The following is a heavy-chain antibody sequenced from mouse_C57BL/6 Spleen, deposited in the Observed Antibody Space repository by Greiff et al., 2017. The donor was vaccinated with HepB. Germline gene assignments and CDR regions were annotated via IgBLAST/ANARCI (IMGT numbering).Heavy chain of an antibody. J-gene: IGHJ1*03. CDR2: IYPRSGNT. CDR1: GYTFTRYG. V-gene: IGHV1-81*01. CDR3: TSSYGSSHWYFDV. D-gene: IGHD1-1*01. Sequence: VQLVQSGAELARPGASVKLSCKASGYTFTRYGISWVKQSTGQGLEWIGEIYPRSGNTYYNEKFKGKATLTADKSSSTAYMERRSLTSEDSAVYCCTSSYGSSHWYFDVWGTGTTVTVSS.